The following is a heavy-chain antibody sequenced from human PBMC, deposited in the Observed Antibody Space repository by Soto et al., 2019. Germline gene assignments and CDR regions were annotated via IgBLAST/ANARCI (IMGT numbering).Heavy chain of an antibody. CDR2: IKQDGSEK. Sequence: PGGSLRLSCAASGFTFSSYWMSWVRQAPGKGLEWVANIKQDGSEKYYVDSVKGRFTISRDNAKNSLYLQMNSLRAEDTAVYYCARESGPGSRYFDWLSGYYFDYWGQGTLVTVSS. V-gene: IGHV3-7*05. CDR3: ARESGPGSRYFDWLSGYYFDY. D-gene: IGHD3-9*01. J-gene: IGHJ4*02. CDR1: GFTFSSYW.